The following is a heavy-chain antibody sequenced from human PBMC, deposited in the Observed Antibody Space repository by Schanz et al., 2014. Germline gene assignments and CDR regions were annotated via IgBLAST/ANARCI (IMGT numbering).Heavy chain of an antibody. CDR1: GYSFTDYA. CDR3: ATNSPFRMVRGSNAFDA. J-gene: IGHJ3*01. CDR2: IIPILDKT. D-gene: IGHD3-10*01. V-gene: IGHV1-69*10. Sequence: QVQLVQSGVEVKRPGASVRVSCKASGYSFTDYAIHWVRQAPGQGLEWMGWIIPILDKTNYAQKFQGRVTMTADKSTSTVYMEVSGLRSEDTAVYYCATNSPFRMVRGSNAFDAWGQGTMVTVSS.